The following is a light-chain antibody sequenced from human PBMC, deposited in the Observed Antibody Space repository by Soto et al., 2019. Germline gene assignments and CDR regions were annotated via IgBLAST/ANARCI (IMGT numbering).Light chain of an antibody. CDR3: QQTDSLPLS. J-gene: IGKJ3*01. Sequence: IPMTQSPSSVSASVGYRVTMTCRASQGVGGWLAWYQQKPGTVPKLLIYATSSLHSGVPSRFSGSGSGTDFTLSISSLQPEDFATYYCQQTDSLPLSFGPGTKVDIK. V-gene: IGKV1-12*01. CDR1: QGVGGW. CDR2: ATS.